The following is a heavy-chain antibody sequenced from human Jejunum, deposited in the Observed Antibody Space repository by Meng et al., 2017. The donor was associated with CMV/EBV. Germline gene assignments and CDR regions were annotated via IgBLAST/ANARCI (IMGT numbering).Heavy chain of an antibody. CDR2: INNDESEI. D-gene: IGHD6-6*01. CDR1: GFTFTVSW. CDR3: ATSPYRSSSVFDY. V-gene: IGHV3-74*01. Sequence: AASGFTFTVSWIHWLRQAPGKGLVWVSRINNDESEINYADSVKGRFTISKDNAKNTVFLHMNSLRAEDTAVYYCATSPYRSSSVFDYWGPGTLVTVSS. J-gene: IGHJ4*02.